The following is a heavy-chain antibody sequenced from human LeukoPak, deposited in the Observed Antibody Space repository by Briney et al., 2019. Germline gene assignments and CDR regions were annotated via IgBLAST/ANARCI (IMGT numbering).Heavy chain of an antibody. Sequence: GASVKVSCKASGYTFTSYGISWVRQAPGQGLEWMGRIIPILGIANYAQKFQGRVTITADKSTSTAYMELSSLRSEDTAVYYCAITMTTVTRRAFDIWGQGTMVTVSS. V-gene: IGHV1-69*04. D-gene: IGHD4-17*01. CDR2: IIPILGIA. J-gene: IGHJ3*02. CDR3: AITMTTVTRRAFDI. CDR1: GYTFTSYG.